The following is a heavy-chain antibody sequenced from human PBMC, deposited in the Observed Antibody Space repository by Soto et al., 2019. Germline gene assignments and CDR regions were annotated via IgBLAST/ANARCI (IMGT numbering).Heavy chain of an antibody. CDR3: ARTYWNYDFLSGYYHYYYYGMDV. D-gene: IGHD3-3*01. V-gene: IGHV2-26*01. J-gene: IGHJ6*02. Sequence: QVNLKESGPVLVKPTETLTLTCTVSGLSLSNARMGVSWIRQPPGKALEWLAHIFSTDEKAYSTSLKSRLTKSKATTKRQLVLNMTNLEPEDKSTYYYARTYWNYDFLSGYYHYYYYGMDVWGQGTTVTVSS. CDR2: IFSTDEK. CDR1: GLSLSNARMG.